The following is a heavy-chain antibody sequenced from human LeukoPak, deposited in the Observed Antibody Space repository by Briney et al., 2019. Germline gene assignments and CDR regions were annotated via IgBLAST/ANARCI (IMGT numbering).Heavy chain of an antibody. Sequence: GGSLRLSCAASGFTSTNYAMNWVRQAPGKGLEWVSILIGSSGSTDYADSVKGRFTISRDTSKNTLFLQMNSLSAEDTAIYYCAKGAYDYIEMGYFDSWGQGTLVTVSS. V-gene: IGHV3-23*01. CDR3: AKGAYDYIEMGYFDS. CDR2: LIGSSGST. CDR1: GFTSTNYA. D-gene: IGHD5-12*01. J-gene: IGHJ4*02.